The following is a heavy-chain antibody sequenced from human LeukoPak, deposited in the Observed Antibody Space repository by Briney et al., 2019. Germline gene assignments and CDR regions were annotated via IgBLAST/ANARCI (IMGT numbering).Heavy chain of an antibody. CDR2: INPNSGGT. CDR3: ARDDDFVDY. CDR1: GYTFTGYY. Sequence: GASVKVSCKASGYTFTGYYMHWVRQAPGQGLEWMGWINPNSGGTNYAQEFRGRVTMTKDTSNSTAYMDLSRLRSDDTAVYYCARDDDFVDYWGQGSLVTVSS. V-gene: IGHV1-2*02. J-gene: IGHJ4*02. D-gene: IGHD1-1*01.